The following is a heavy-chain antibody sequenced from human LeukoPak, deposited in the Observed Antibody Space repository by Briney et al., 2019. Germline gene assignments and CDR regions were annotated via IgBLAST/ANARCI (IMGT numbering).Heavy chain of an antibody. CDR3: AKEGTYYYDSSGYTRYYYYYMDV. CDR2: ISWNSGSI. D-gene: IGHD3-22*01. J-gene: IGHJ6*03. Sequence: GGSLRLSCAASGFTFDDYAMHWVRQAPGKGLEWVSGISWNSGSIGYADSVKGRFTISRDNAKNSLYLQMNSLRAEDTALYYCAKEGTYYYDSSGYTRYYYYYMDVWGKGTTVTISS. CDR1: GFTFDDYA. V-gene: IGHV3-9*01.